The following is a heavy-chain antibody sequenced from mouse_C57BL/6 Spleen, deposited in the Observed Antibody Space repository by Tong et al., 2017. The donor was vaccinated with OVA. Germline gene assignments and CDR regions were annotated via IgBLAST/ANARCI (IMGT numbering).Heavy chain of an antibody. J-gene: IGHJ1*03. CDR3: ARHEVYYDYDGYWYFDV. D-gene: IGHD2-4*01. Sequence: VQLQESGAELVKPGASVKLSCKASGYTFTEYTIHWVKQRSGQGLEWIGWFYPGSGSIKYNEKFKDKATLTADKSSSTVYMELSRLTSEDSAVYFCARHEVYYDYDGYWYFDVWGTGTTVTVSS. CDR1: GYTFTEYT. CDR2: FYPGSGSI. V-gene: IGHV1-62-2*01.